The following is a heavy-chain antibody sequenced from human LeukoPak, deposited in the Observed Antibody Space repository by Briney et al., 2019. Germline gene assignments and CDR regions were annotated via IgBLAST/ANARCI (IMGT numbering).Heavy chain of an antibody. CDR1: GFSFRSYW. D-gene: IGHD3-10*01. CDR2: IKQDGSEK. Sequence: GGSLRLSCEASGFSFRSYWMNWVRQAPGKGLEWVANIKQDGSEKYYVDSVKGRFTISRDNAKMSVYLQMNSLRAEDTAVYYCAREDYYGSGNYVAWGDAFDVWGQGTTVTASS. V-gene: IGHV3-7*01. J-gene: IGHJ3*01. CDR3: AREDYYGSGNYVAWGDAFDV.